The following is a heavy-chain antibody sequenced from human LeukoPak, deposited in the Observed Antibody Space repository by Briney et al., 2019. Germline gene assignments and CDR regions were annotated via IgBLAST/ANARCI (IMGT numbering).Heavy chain of an antibody. CDR1: GGSISGSSYY. Sequence: SETLSLTCTVSGGSISGSSYYWGWIRQPPGKGLEWIGTIYYSGSTYYNPSLKSRVTISVDTSKNQFSMKLSSVTAADTAVYYCARSLITSIDYWGQGTLVTVSS. V-gene: IGHV4-39*01. CDR3: ARSLITSIDY. J-gene: IGHJ4*02. CDR2: IYYSGST.